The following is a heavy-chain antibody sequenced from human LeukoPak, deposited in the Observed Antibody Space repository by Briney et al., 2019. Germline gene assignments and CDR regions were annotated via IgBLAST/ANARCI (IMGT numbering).Heavy chain of an antibody. J-gene: IGHJ3*01. V-gene: IGHV2-5*02. CDR3: AHIMITYGGVLRDDAFDV. D-gene: IGHD3-16*01. CDR2: IYWDNDK. Sequence: SGPTLVNPTQTLTFTCTFSGFSLITSGVGVGWIRQSPGKALEWVAIIYWDNDKRYSPYLRNRLTIAKDTSNSQVVLVMTNMDPVDTATYFCAHIMITYGGVLRDDAFDVWGPGTVVTVSP. CDR1: GFSLITSGVG.